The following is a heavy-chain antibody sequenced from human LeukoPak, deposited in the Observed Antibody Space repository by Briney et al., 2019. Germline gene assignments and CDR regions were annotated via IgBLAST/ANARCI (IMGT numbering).Heavy chain of an antibody. J-gene: IGHJ6*02. D-gene: IGHD6-19*01. CDR1: GGSISSYY. V-gene: IGHV4-4*07. Sequence: SETLSLTCTVSGGSISSYYWSWIRQPAGKGLEWIGRIYTSGSTNYNPSLKSRVTMSVDTSKNQFSLKLSSMTAADTAVYYCARAGIAVAGEYYYYGMDVWGQGTTVTVSS. CDR3: ARAGIAVAGEYYYYGMDV. CDR2: IYTSGST.